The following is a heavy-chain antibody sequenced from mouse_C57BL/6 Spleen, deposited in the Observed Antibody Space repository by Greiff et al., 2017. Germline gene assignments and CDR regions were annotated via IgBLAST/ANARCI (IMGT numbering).Heavy chain of an antibody. CDR2: INPNNGGT. CDR1: GYTFTDYY. V-gene: IGHV1-26*01. D-gene: IGHD2-4*01. Sequence: VQLQQSGPELVKPGASVKISCKASGYTFTDYYMNWVKQSHGKSLEWIGDINPNNGGTSYNQKFKGKATLTVDKSSSTAYMELRSLTSEDSAVYYCARPDYDYDEAMDYWGQGTSVTVSS. J-gene: IGHJ4*01. CDR3: ARPDYDYDEAMDY.